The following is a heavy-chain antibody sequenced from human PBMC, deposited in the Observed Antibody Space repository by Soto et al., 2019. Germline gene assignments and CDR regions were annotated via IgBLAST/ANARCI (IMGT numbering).Heavy chain of an antibody. V-gene: IGHV3-15*01. D-gene: IGHD3-10*01. J-gene: IGHJ4*02. CDR3: TTVGGVNDSPLFGG. CDR2: LKSKRDGGAS. Sequence: EVQLVESGGGSVKPGGSLRLACAVSGITLSNTWMGWVRQAPGKGLEWIARLKSKRDGGASDYAAPVKGRFSVSRDDSKNTLNLQRSTRRAEDPPVYHCTTVGGVNDSPLFGGGGRGPRVTVPS. CDR1: GITLSNTW.